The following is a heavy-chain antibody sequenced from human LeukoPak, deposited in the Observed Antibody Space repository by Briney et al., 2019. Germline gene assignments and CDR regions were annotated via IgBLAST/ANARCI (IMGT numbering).Heavy chain of an antibody. Sequence: PGGSLRLSCAASGFTFSSYAMSWVRQAPGKGLEWVSAISGSGGSTYYADSVEGRFTTSRDNSKNTLYLQMNSLRAEDTAVYYCAKVVAAAGRGGDYWGQGTLVTVSS. CDR2: ISGSGGST. V-gene: IGHV3-23*01. D-gene: IGHD6-13*01. CDR3: AKVVAAAGRGGDY. J-gene: IGHJ4*02. CDR1: GFTFSSYA.